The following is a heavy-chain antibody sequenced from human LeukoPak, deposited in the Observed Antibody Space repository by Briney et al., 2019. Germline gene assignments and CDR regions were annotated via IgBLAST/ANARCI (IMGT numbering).Heavy chain of an antibody. D-gene: IGHD2-2*01. CDR3: ARRYCSSTSCYFSNWFNP. J-gene: IGHJ5*02. CDR1: GFIFSSYG. CDR2: IWYDGSNK. Sequence: GRSLRLSCAASGFIFSSYGMHWVRQAPGKGLEWVAVIWYDGSNKYYADSVKGRFTISRDNSKNTLYLQMNSLRAEDTAVYYCARRYCSSTSCYFSNWFNPWGQGTLATVSS. V-gene: IGHV3-33*01.